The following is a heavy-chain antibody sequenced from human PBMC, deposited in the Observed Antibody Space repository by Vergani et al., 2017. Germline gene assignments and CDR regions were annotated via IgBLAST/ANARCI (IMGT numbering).Heavy chain of an antibody. CDR1: GFTFSSYD. CDR3: ARVGSGYDRYYYYYYMDV. J-gene: IGHJ6*03. CDR2: IGTAGDT. V-gene: IGHV3-13*01. Sequence: EVQLVESGGGLVQPGGSLRLSCAASGFTFSSYDMHWVRQATGKGLEWVSAIGTAGDTYYPGSVKGRFTISRENAKNSLYLQMNSLRAEDTAVYYCARVGSGYDRYYYYYYMDVWGKGTTVTVSS. D-gene: IGHD5-12*01.